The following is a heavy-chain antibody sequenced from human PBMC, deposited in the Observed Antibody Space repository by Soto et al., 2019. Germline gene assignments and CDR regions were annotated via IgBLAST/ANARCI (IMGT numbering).Heavy chain of an antibody. J-gene: IGHJ5*02. D-gene: IGHD2-8*02. V-gene: IGHV4-59*08. CDR1: GGSISSYY. CDR2: IYYSGRA. Sequence: SETLSLPCTVSGGSISSYYWSWIRQPPGKGLEWIGYIYYSGRAYQNPSLKGRATISIDTSENQFSLKLTSVTAADTAMYFCARLSGGRSVYFDPWGQGILVTVSS. CDR3: ARLSGGRSVYFDP.